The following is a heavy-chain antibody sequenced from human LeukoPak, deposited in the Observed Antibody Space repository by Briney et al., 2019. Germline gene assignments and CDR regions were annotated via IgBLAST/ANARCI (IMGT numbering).Heavy chain of an antibody. J-gene: IGHJ4*02. CDR1: GFTFSSYG. Sequence: GGSLRLPCAASGFTFSSYGMSWVRQAPGKGLEWFSLISGSGGSSYHADSVKGRFTISRDNSKNTLYLQMSSLRVEDTAVYYCARSPVVVVAASLFDYWGQGTLVTVSS. CDR2: ISGSGGSS. CDR3: ARSPVVVVAASLFDY. V-gene: IGHV3-23*01. D-gene: IGHD2-15*01.